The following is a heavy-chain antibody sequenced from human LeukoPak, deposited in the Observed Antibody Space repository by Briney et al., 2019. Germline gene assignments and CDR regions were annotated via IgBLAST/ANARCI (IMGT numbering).Heavy chain of an antibody. D-gene: IGHD3-22*01. Sequence: SEILSLTCTVSGGSISSSSYYWGWIRQPPGKGLEWIGSIYYSGSTYYNPSLKSRVTISVDTSKNQFSLKLSSVTAADTAVYYCARLTYYYDSSGYKDYFDYWGQGTLVTVSS. CDR1: GGSISSSSYY. CDR2: IYYSGST. CDR3: ARLTYYYDSSGYKDYFDY. J-gene: IGHJ4*02. V-gene: IGHV4-39*07.